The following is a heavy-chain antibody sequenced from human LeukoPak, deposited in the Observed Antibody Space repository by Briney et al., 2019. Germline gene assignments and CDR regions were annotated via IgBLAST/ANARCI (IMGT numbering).Heavy chain of an antibody. CDR1: GGSISSYY. D-gene: IGHD3-10*01. Sequence: SETLSLTCTVSGGSISSYYWSWIRQPPRKGLEWIGYIFYSGSTKYNPSLKSRVTISVDTSKNQFSLKLSSVTAADTAVYYCARDRSYYTGGMDVWGQGATVTVSS. J-gene: IGHJ6*02. CDR2: IFYSGST. V-gene: IGHV4-59*01. CDR3: ARDRSYYTGGMDV.